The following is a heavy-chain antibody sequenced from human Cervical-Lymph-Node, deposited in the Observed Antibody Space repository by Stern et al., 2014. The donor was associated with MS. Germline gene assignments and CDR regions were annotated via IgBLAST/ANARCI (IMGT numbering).Heavy chain of an antibody. J-gene: IGHJ3*02. D-gene: IGHD6-19*01. V-gene: IGHV4-59*01. CDR1: GGSISGYY. Sequence: LQLQESGPGLVKPSETLSLTCTVSGGSISGYYWRWIRQPPGKGLEWIGYIYYAGSPYYNPSLKSRVTISVDTSKNQFSLKLTSVTTADTAVYYCARGIAVTGRKAFDIWGQGTMVIVSS. CDR3: ARGIAVTGRKAFDI. CDR2: IYYAGSP.